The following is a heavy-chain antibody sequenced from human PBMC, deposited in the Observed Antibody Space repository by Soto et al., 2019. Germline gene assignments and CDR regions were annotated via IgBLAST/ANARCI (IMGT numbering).Heavy chain of an antibody. J-gene: IGHJ6*02. CDR3: ARGEGSIYNTYYYYGMDV. CDR1: GGSISSGDYY. CDR2: IYYSGST. Sequence: QVQLQESGPGLVKPSQTLSLTCTVSGGSISSGDYYWSWIRQPPGKGLEWIGYIYYSGSTYYNPSLKSRVTISVDTSKNQFSLKLSSVTAADTAVYYCARGEGSIYNTYYYYGMDVWGQGTTVTVSS. D-gene: IGHD6-6*01. V-gene: IGHV4-30-4*01.